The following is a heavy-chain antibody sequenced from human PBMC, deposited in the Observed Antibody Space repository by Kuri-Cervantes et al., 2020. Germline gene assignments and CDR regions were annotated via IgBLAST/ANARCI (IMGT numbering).Heavy chain of an antibody. J-gene: IGHJ5*02. Sequence: LSLTCAASGFTFSSYAMHWVRQAPGKGLEWVAVISYDGSNKYYADSVKGRFTISRDNSKNTLYLQMNSLRAEDTAVYYCARVVRSWLLRQNWFDPWGQGNLVNVSS. CDR2: ISYDGSNK. CDR3: ARVVRSWLLRQNWFDP. V-gene: IGHV3-30*14. CDR1: GFTFSSYA. D-gene: IGHD3-22*01.